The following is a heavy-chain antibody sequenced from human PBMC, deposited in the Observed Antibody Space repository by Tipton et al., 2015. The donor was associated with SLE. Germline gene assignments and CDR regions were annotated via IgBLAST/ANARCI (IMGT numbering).Heavy chain of an antibody. CDR3: AIWSKYGDSNYYYYGMDV. CDR1: GFTFSTYA. J-gene: IGHJ6*02. V-gene: IGHV3-64*04. D-gene: IGHD4-17*01. Sequence: SLRLSCSASGFTFSTYAIHWVRQGPGKGLEYVSAINSDGSSTSYADSVKGRFTISRDNAKNTLYLQMNSLRAEDTAVYYCAIWSKYGDSNYYYYGMDVWGQGTTVTVSS. CDR2: INSDGSST.